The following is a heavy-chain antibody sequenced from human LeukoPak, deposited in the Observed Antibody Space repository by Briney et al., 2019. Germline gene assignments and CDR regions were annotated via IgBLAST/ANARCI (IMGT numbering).Heavy chain of an antibody. CDR1: GGSISSYY. J-gene: IGHJ3*02. Sequence: SETLSLTCTASGGSISSYYWSWIRQPPGKGLEWVGEIYHSGSTNYNPSLKSRVTISVDKSKNQFSLKLSSVTAADTAVYYCASYCSGGSCYGAFDIWGQGTMVTVSS. D-gene: IGHD2-15*01. CDR2: IYHSGST. CDR3: ASYCSGGSCYGAFDI. V-gene: IGHV4-59*12.